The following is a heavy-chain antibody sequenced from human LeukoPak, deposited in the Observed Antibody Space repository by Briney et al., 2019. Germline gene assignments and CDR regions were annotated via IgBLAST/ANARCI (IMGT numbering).Heavy chain of an antibody. D-gene: IGHD3-22*01. Sequence: QPGGSLRLSCAASGFTFSSYGMRWVRQAPGKGLEWVADIWYDGSNKYYADSVKGRFTISRDNSKNTLYLQMNSLRAEDTAVYYCARRNNYYDSSGLFNWFDPWGQGTLVTVSS. CDR3: ARRNNYYDSSGLFNWFDP. V-gene: IGHV3-33*01. J-gene: IGHJ5*02. CDR2: IWYDGSNK. CDR1: GFTFSSYG.